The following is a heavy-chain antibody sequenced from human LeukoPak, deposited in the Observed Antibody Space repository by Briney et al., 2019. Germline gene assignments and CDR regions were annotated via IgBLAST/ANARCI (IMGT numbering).Heavy chain of an antibody. CDR3: VARGSSSWPEYFQH. J-gene: IGHJ1*01. Sequence: QAGGSLRLSCAASGFTFSSYAMSWVRQAPGKGLEWVSAISGSGGSTYYADSVKGRFTISRDNSKNTLYLQMNSLRAEDTAVYYCVARGSSSWPEYFQHWGQGTLVTVSS. V-gene: IGHV3-23*01. CDR2: ISGSGGST. D-gene: IGHD6-13*01. CDR1: GFTFSSYA.